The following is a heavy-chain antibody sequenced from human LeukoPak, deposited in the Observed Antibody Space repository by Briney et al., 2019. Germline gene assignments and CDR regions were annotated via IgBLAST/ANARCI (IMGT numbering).Heavy chain of an antibody. Sequence: ASVKVSCKASGYTFTSYYMHWVRQAPGQGLEWMGIINPSGGSTSYAQKFQGRVTMTRDTSTSTVYMELSSLRSEDMAVYYCARGKLERRSRRYFDYWGQGTLVTVSS. D-gene: IGHD1-1*01. CDR3: ARGKLERRSRRYFDY. J-gene: IGHJ4*02. CDR2: INPSGGST. CDR1: GYTFTSYY. V-gene: IGHV1-46*03.